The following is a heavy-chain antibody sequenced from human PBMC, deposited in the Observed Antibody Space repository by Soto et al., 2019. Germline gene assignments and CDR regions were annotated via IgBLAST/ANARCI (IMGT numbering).Heavy chain of an antibody. CDR2: VHSTGST. CDR1: GGSMSGYH. V-gene: IGHV4-4*07. D-gene: IGHD3-10*01. Sequence: QVELQESGPRLVKPSETLYLTCTVSGGSMSGYHWSWVRQPAGKGLEWIARVHSTGSTDYNPSVKSRITVSLDTSKKQFSLRLKSVTAADTALYFCARDSVSLTLFDYWGQGILVTVSS. J-gene: IGHJ4*02. CDR3: ARDSVSLTLFDY.